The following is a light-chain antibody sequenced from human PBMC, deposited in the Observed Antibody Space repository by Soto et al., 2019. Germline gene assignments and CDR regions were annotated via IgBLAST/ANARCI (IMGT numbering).Light chain of an antibody. CDR2: AAS. Sequence: DIQMTQSPSSLSASVGDRVTITCRATQSIRSDLNWYHQKPGKAPNLLIYAASSLQSGVPSRFSGSGSGTDFTLTISSLQPEDFATYYCQQSFSSPYTFGQGTKLEIK. V-gene: IGKV1-39*01. CDR1: QSIRSD. J-gene: IGKJ2*01. CDR3: QQSFSSPYT.